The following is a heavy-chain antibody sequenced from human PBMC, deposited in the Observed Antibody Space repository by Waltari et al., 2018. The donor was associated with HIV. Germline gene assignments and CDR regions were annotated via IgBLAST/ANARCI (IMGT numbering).Heavy chain of an antibody. CDR2: IWYDGSNK. V-gene: IGHV3-33*01. D-gene: IGHD5-12*01. CDR1: GFTFSSYG. J-gene: IGHJ4*02. CDR3: ARRDGYNLVDF. Sequence: QVQLVESGGGVVQPGRSLRLSCAASGFTFSSYGMHWVRQAPGKGLEWVAVIWYDGSNKYYADSVKGRFIISRDNSENKLYLEMNSLRVEDTAVYDCARRDGYNLVDFWGQGTLVTVSS.